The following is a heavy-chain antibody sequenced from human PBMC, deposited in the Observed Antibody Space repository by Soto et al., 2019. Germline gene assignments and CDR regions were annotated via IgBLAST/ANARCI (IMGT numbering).Heavy chain of an antibody. Sequence: SETLSLTCTVSGGSISSSSYYWGWIRQPPGKGLEWIGSIYYSGSTYYNPSLKSRVTISVDTSKNQFSLKLSSVTAADTAVYYCARVRHKNWPRFDYWGQGTLVTVSS. J-gene: IGHJ4*02. V-gene: IGHV4-39*01. CDR2: IYYSGST. CDR1: GGSISSSSYY. D-gene: IGHD6-6*01. CDR3: ARVRHKNWPRFDY.